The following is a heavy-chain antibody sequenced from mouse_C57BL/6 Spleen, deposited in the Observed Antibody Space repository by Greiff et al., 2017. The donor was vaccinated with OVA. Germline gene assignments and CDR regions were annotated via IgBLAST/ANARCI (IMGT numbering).Heavy chain of an antibody. CDR2: ILPGSGST. CDR1: GYTFTGYW. V-gene: IGHV1-9*01. J-gene: IGHJ2*01. D-gene: IGHD3-1*01. CDR3: ARRALGLDY. Sequence: VQLQESGAELMKPGASVTLSCKATGYTFTGYWIEWVKQRPGHGLEWIGEILPGSGSTNYTEKFKGKGTFTADTSYNTAYMKLSSLTTEDSAIYYCARRALGLDYWGQGTTLTVSS.